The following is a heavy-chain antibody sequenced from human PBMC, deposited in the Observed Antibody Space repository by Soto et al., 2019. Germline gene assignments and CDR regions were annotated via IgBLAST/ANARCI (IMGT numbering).Heavy chain of an antibody. CDR1: GYTFSRHS. Sequence: GASVKVSCKASGYTFSRHSLFWVRQAPGQRLEWMGWINAGNGDTKYSQRFQGRVTITRDTSASTVYMELSTLRSEDTALYYCAREGGYNFWSGLGYWGRGTLVTVSS. V-gene: IGHV1-3*01. CDR3: AREGGYNFWSGLGY. J-gene: IGHJ4*02. D-gene: IGHD3-3*01. CDR2: INAGNGDT.